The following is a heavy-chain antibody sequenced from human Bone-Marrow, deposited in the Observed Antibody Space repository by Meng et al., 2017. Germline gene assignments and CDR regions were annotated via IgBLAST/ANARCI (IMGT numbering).Heavy chain of an antibody. CDR2: IYYCGST. Sequence: QVQLQESGPGLVKPSETLSLICTVSGCSISSHYWSWIRQPPGKGMEWIGYIYYCGSTHYNPSLKSRLTISVDAYKNQFSLKLSYVTAADTAVYYCARLYDGSENWGQGTLVTVSS. CDR1: GCSISSHY. J-gene: IGHJ4*02. V-gene: IGHV4-59*08. D-gene: IGHD3-22*01. CDR3: ARLYDGSEN.